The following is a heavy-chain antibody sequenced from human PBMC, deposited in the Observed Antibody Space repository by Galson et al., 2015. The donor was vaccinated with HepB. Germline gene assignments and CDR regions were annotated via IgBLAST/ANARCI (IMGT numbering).Heavy chain of an antibody. D-gene: IGHD1-26*01. Sequence: SVKVSCKASGYTFTADYIHWVRQAPGQGLEWIGWVNPNSGDTNYAQKFRDRVTMTRDTSISTASMELSSLRSDDTALYYCARLSTYYYLDSWGQGTLVTVSS. V-gene: IGHV1-2*02. J-gene: IGHJ4*02. CDR1: GYTFTADY. CDR2: VNPNSGDT. CDR3: ARLSTYYYLDS.